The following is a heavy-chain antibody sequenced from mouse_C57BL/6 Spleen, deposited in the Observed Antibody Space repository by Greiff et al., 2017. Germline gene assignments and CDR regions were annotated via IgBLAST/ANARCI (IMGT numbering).Heavy chain of an antibody. J-gene: IGHJ4*01. Sequence: QVHVKQSGAELMKPGASVTLSCTATGYTFTGYWLAWVKPRPGPGLEWIGEILPGRGSTNYNEKFKGTATFTADTSSNTAYMQLSSLTTEDSAIYYCARGRDYDYGYAMDYWGQGTSVTVSS. D-gene: IGHD2-4*01. CDR1: GYTFTGYW. CDR3: ARGRDYDYGYAMDY. V-gene: IGHV1-9*01. CDR2: ILPGRGST.